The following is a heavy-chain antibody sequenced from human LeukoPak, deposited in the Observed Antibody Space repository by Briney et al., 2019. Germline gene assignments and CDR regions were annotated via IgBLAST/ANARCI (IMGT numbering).Heavy chain of an antibody. D-gene: IGHD3-9*01. CDR3: AGSLRYVDKYYFYY. V-gene: IGHV4-34*01. CDR2: INHSGST. CDR1: GGSSSGYY. J-gene: IGHJ4*02. Sequence: PSETLSLTCAVYGGSSSGYYWSWIRQPPGKGLEWIGEINHSGSTNYNPSLKSRVTISVDTSKNQFSLKLSSVTASHTAVYYCAGSLRYVDKYYFYYWGQRTLVTVSS.